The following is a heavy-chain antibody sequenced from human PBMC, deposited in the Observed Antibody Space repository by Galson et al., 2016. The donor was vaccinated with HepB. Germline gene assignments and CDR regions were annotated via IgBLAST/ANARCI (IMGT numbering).Heavy chain of an antibody. CDR2: ISTNNGNT. V-gene: IGHV1-18*01. D-gene: IGHD5-24*01. CDR1: GYTFTSHG. J-gene: IGHJ6*02. CDR3: ARVGRQRFYGMDV. Sequence: SVKVSCKASGYTFTSHGVSWVRQAPGQGLEWMGRISTNNGNTNYEEKFQGRVTVTTDTSTSTAYMELRSLRSDDTAVYYCARVGRQRFYGMDVWGQGITVTVSS.